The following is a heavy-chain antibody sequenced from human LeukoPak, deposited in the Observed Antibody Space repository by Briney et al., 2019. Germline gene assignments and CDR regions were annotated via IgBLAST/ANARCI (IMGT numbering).Heavy chain of an antibody. D-gene: IGHD6-6*01. CDR3: AGHTHARPFDL. V-gene: IGHV4-59*08. J-gene: IGHJ5*02. CDR2: VFYTGDN. CDR1: GGSISSSY. Sequence: PSETLSLTCTVSGGSISSSYWSWIRQPPGKGLEWIGYVFYTGDNNYNPSLKSRVTISLDTSKNQFSLKVTSVTAADTAVYFCAGHTHARPFDLWGQGTLVTVSS.